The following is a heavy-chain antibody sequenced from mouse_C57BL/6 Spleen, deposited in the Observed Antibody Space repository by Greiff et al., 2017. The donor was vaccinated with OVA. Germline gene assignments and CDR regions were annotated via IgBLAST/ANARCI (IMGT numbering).Heavy chain of an antibody. V-gene: IGHV7-3*01. CDR1: GFTFTDYY. CDR2: IRNKANGYTT. J-gene: IGHJ2*01. Sequence: EVQGVESGGGLVQPGGSLSLSCAASGFTFTDYYMSWVRQPPGKALEWLGFIRNKANGYTTEYSASVKGRFTISRDNSQSMLYRQMKALRAEDRATYYCAGYNLLDVKGFYDWGQGTTLTVSA. D-gene: IGHD2-1*01. CDR3: AGYNLLDVKGFYD.